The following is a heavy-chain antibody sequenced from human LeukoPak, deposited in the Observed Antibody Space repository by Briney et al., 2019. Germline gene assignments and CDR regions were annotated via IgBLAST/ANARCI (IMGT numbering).Heavy chain of an antibody. CDR3: ARDLNGPVILDY. CDR1: GYTFTSYY. V-gene: IGHV1-46*01. CDR2: INPSGGST. Sequence: ASVKVSCKASGYTFTSYYMHWVRQAPGQGLEWMGIINPSGGSTSYAQKLQGRVTMTRDTSTSTVYMELSSLRSEDTAVYYCARDLNGPVILDYWGRGTLVTVSS. J-gene: IGHJ4*02. D-gene: IGHD2-21*01.